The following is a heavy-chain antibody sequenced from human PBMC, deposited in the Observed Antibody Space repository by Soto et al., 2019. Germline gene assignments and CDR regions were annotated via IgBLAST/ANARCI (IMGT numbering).Heavy chain of an antibody. CDR1: GGSFSGYY. J-gene: IGHJ5*02. D-gene: IGHD2-2*01. CDR2: INHSGST. CDR3: ARGLSVVPAARSWIDP. V-gene: IGHV4-34*01. Sequence: KLSETLSLTCAVYGGSFSGYYWSWIRQPPGKGLEWIGEINHSGSTNYNPSLKSRVTISVDTSKNQFSLKLSSVTAADTAVYYCARGLSVVPAARSWIDPWGQGTLVTDSS.